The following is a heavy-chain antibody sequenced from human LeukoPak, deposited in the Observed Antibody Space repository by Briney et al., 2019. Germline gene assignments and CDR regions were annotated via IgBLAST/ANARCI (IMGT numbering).Heavy chain of an antibody. CDR3: AKDLLRYFDWLLSGFDP. V-gene: IGHV3-48*02. CDR2: ISGTSTAI. J-gene: IGHJ5*02. D-gene: IGHD3-9*01. Sequence: PGGSLRLSCAASGFTFSSSNMHWVRQAPGKGLEWVSFISGTSTAIYYADSVKGRFTISRDIARRSLYLQMNSLRDEDTAVYYCAKDLLRYFDWLLSGFDPWGQGTLVTVSS. CDR1: GFTFSSSN.